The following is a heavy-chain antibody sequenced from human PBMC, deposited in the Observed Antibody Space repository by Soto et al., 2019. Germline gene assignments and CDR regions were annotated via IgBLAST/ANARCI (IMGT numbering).Heavy chain of an antibody. J-gene: IGHJ4*02. Sequence: GXSVKVSCKASGYKFTEYGVHWVRQAPGEGPECMGWISPYSANTRYAENFQGRVSMTTDTFTTTAYMELRGLRSDDTAVYYCARGGTRPDWGQGTLVTVSS. CDR2: ISPYSANT. V-gene: IGHV1-18*04. CDR1: GYKFTEYG. D-gene: IGHD3-16*01. CDR3: ARGGTRPD.